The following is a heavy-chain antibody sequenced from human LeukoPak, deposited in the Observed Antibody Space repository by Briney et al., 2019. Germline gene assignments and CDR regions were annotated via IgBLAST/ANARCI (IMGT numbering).Heavy chain of an antibody. D-gene: IGHD5-18*01. Sequence: GGSLRLSCAASGFTFSSYAMHWVRQAPGKGLEWVAVISYDGSNKYYADSVKGRFTISRDNSKNTLYLQMNSLRAEDTAVYYCASLRYGSNWGQGTLVTVSS. CDR2: ISYDGSNK. V-gene: IGHV3-30-3*01. CDR3: ASLRYGSN. J-gene: IGHJ4*02. CDR1: GFTFSSYA.